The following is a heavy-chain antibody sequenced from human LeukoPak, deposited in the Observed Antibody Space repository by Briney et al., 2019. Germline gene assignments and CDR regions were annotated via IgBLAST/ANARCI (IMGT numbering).Heavy chain of an antibody. CDR2: ITPIFGSA. D-gene: IGHD6-13*01. CDR1: GGTLNSYG. CDR3: ARGGIAAVPFDY. Sequence: SVKVSCKTSGGTLNSYGFIWVRQAPGQGLEWMGEITPIFGSANYAQKFQGRVTITADESTSTAYMELSSLRSEDTAVYYCARGGIAAVPFDYWGQGTLVTVSS. V-gene: IGHV1-69*13. J-gene: IGHJ4*02.